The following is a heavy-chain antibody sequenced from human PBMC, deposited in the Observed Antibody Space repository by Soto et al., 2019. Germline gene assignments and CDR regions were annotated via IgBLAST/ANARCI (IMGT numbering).Heavy chain of an antibody. CDR1: GFTFSSYA. D-gene: IGHD3-10*01. Sequence: QVQLVESGGGVVQPGRSLRLSCAASGFTFSSYAMHWVCQAPGKGLEWVAVISYDGSNKYYADSVKGRFTISRDNSKNPLYLQMNSLRAEDTAVYYCAREEGWFGELSRHYYYGMDVWGQGTTVTVSS. CDR3: AREEGWFGELSRHYYYGMDV. J-gene: IGHJ6*02. CDR2: ISYDGSNK. V-gene: IGHV3-30-3*01.